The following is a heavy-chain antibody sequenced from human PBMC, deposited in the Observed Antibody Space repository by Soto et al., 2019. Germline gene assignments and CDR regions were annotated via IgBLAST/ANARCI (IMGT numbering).Heavy chain of an antibody. D-gene: IGHD6-13*01. V-gene: IGHV4-39*01. CDR1: GGSISSSSYY. J-gene: IGHJ4*02. CDR2: IYYSGST. Sequence: QLQLQESGPGLVKPSETLSLTCTVSGGSISSSSYYWGWIRQPPGKGLEWIGSIYYSGSTYYNPSLKSRVTISVDTSKNQFSLKLSSVTAADTAVYYCARHATGYSSSWYEGYFDYWGQGTLVTVSS. CDR3: ARHATGYSSSWYEGYFDY.